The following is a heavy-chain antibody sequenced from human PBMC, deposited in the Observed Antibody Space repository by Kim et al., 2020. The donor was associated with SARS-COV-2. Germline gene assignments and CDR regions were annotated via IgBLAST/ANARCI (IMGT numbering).Heavy chain of an antibody. D-gene: IGHD3-16*01. CDR2: ISSSSSYT. CDR1: GFTFSDYY. J-gene: IGHJ6*02. Sequence: GGSLRLSCAASGFTFSDYYMSWIRQAPGKGLEWVSYISSSSSYTNYADSVKGRFTISRDNAKNSLYLQMNSLRAEDTAVYYCARVGYDYVWGSYWDYYYYYGIDVWGQGTTVTVAS. V-gene: IGHV3-11*05. CDR3: ARVGYDYVWGSYWDYYYYYGIDV.